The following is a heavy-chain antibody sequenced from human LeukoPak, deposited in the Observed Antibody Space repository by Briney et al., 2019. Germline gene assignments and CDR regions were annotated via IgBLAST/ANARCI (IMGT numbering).Heavy chain of an antibody. CDR1: GYTFTSYD. J-gene: IGHJ5*02. CDR2: MNPNSGNT. D-gene: IGHD3-22*01. Sequence: ASVKVSCKASGYTFTSYDINWVRRATGRGLEWMGWMNPNSGNTGYAQKFQGRVTMTRNTSISTAYMELSSLRSEDTAVYYCARGSSPRWNMMVVVITPWFDPWGQGTLVTVSS. CDR3: ARGSSPRWNMMVVVITPWFDP. V-gene: IGHV1-8*01.